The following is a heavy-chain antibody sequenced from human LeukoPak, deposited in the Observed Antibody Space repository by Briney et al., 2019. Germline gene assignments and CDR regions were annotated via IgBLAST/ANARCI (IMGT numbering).Heavy chain of an antibody. Sequence: PGGSLRLSCAAPGFTFSSYWMHWVRQAPGKGLVWVSRINSDGSSTSYADSVKGRFTISRDNAKDSLYLQMNSLRAEDTAVYYCARVAGVDILTGQEQTHFDYWGQGTLVTVSS. CDR3: ARVAGVDILTGQEQTHFDY. CDR1: GFTFSSYW. CDR2: INSDGSST. D-gene: IGHD3-9*01. V-gene: IGHV3-74*01. J-gene: IGHJ4*02.